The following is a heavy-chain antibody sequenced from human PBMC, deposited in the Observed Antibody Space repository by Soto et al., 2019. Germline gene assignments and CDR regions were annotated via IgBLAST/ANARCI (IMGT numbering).Heavy chain of an antibody. CDR2: ISYDGNNK. Sequence: QVQLVESGGGVVQPGRSLRLSCATSGFTFSTYGMHWVRQAPGKGLEWVAVISYDGNNKYYADSVKGRFTISRDNSKNTLYLQMNSLREEDTAVYYCAKGQVGGTSPNDWGQGNLVTVSS. D-gene: IGHD1-26*01. CDR3: AKGQVGGTSPND. V-gene: IGHV3-30*18. CDR1: GFTFSTYG. J-gene: IGHJ4*02.